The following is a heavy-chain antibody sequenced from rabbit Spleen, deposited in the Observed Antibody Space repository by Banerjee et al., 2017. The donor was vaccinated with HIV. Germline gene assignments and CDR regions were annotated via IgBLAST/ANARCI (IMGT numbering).Heavy chain of an antibody. CDR2: IDPIFGST. Sequence: QEQLVESGGGLVQPGGSLKLSCKASGFDFSRTGVSWVRQAPGKGLEWIGYIDPIFGSTYYASWVNGRFTISRHNAQNTLYLQLDSLTAADTATYFCLRDRANIGGDYGPYYFDLWGPGTLVTVS. D-gene: IGHD2-1*01. CDR3: LRDRANIGGDYGPYYFDL. J-gene: IGHJ4*01. CDR1: GFDFSRTG. V-gene: IGHV1S47*01.